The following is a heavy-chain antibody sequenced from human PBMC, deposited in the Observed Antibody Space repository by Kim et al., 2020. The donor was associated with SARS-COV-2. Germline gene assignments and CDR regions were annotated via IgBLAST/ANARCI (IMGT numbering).Heavy chain of an antibody. Sequence: YAQKFQGRVTITADESTSTAYMELSSLRSEDTAVYYCARVSSSSWYGMDYWGQGTLVTVSS. D-gene: IGHD6-13*01. V-gene: IGHV1-69*01. J-gene: IGHJ4*02. CDR3: ARVSSSSWYGMDY.